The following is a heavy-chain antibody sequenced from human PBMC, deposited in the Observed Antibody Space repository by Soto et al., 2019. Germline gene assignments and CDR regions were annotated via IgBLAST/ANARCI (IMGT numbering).Heavy chain of an antibody. CDR3: ARPAAGPIAVAGIDY. CDR2: IYYSGST. Sequence: SETLSLTCTVSGGSISSSSYYWGWIRQPPGKGLEWIGSIYYSGSTYYNPSLKSRVTISVDTSKNQFSLKLSSVTAADTAVYYCARPAAGPIAVAGIDYWGQGTLVTVSS. CDR1: GGSISSSSYY. V-gene: IGHV4-39*01. D-gene: IGHD6-19*01. J-gene: IGHJ4*02.